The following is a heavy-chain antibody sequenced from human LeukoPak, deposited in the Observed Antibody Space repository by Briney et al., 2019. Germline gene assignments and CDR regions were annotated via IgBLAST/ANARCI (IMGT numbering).Heavy chain of an antibody. Sequence: SETLSLTXTVSGGSISSYYWSWIRQPPGKGLEWIGYIYYSGSTNYNPSLKSRVTISVDTSKNQFSLKLSSATAADTAVYYCARAQGDFWSGSCWFDPWGQGTLVTVSS. J-gene: IGHJ5*02. CDR3: ARAQGDFWSGSCWFDP. CDR1: GGSISSYY. V-gene: IGHV4-59*01. CDR2: IYYSGST. D-gene: IGHD3-3*01.